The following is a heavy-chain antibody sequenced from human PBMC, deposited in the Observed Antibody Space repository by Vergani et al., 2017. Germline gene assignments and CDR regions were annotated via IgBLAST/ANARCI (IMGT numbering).Heavy chain of an antibody. J-gene: IGHJ4*02. CDR1: GGSISSGGYY. V-gene: IGHV4-31*03. CDR2: IYYSGST. D-gene: IGHD3-16*02. Sequence: QVQLQESGPGLVKPSQTLSLTCTVSGGSISSGGYYWSWIRQHPGKGLEWIGYIYYSGSTYYNPSLKSRVTISVDTAKNQFSLKLSSVTAADTAVYYCARADYEYVWGSYRKGGCYFDYWGQGTLVTVSA. CDR3: ARADYEYVWGSYRKGGCYFDY.